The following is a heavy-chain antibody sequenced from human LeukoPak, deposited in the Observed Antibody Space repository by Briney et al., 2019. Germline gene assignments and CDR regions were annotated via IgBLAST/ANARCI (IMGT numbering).Heavy chain of an antibody. D-gene: IGHD1-26*01. V-gene: IGHV3-15*01. Sequence: GGSLRLSCAASGFTLSNAWMSWVRQAPGKGLEWVGRIRSKTDGGATDYASPVKGRFTISREDSKNTLFLQMISLKTEDTAVYFCTTITNSGYYEYWGQGTLVTVSS. J-gene: IGHJ4*02. CDR3: TTITNSGYYEY. CDR2: IRSKTDGGAT. CDR1: GFTLSNAW.